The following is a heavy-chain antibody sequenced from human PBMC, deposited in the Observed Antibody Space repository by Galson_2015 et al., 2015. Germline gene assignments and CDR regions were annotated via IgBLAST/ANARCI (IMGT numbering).Heavy chain of an antibody. D-gene: IGHD6-13*01. CDR3: ARDRSSSWGVSRSYYYYYYGMDV. CDR2: IYHSGST. J-gene: IGHJ6*02. V-gene: IGHV4-38-2*02. CDR1: GYSISSGYS. Sequence: GYSISSGYSWGWIRQPPGKGLEWIGSIYHSGSTYYNPSLKSRVTISVDTSKNQFSLKLSSVTAADTAVYYCARDRSSSWGVSRSYYYYYYGMDVWGQGTTVTVSS.